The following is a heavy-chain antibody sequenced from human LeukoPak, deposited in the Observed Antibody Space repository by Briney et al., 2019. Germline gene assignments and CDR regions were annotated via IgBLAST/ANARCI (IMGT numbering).Heavy chain of an antibody. V-gene: IGHV4-59*08. J-gene: IGHJ4*02. Sequence: PSETLSLTCTVSGGSISSYYWSWIRQPPGKGLEWIGYIYYSGSTNYNPSLKSRVTISVDTSKNQFSLKLSSVTAADTAVYYCARQGYSGYDFVDYWGQGTLVTVSS. CDR1: GGSISSYY. D-gene: IGHD5-12*01. CDR3: ARQGYSGYDFVDY. CDR2: IYYSGST.